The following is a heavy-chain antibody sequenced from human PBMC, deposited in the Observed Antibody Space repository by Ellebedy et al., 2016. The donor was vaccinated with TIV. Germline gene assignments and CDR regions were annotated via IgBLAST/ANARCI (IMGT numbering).Heavy chain of an antibody. CDR3: ARDPKDYDFDY. V-gene: IGHV3-74*01. D-gene: IGHD3-3*01. Sequence: GESLKISCAASGFTFSSYWMHWVRQAPGKGLVWVSRINDDGISPIYADSVKGRFTISRDNAKNTLYLQMNRLRAEDMAVYYCARDPKDYDFDYWGQGTPVTVSS. CDR2: INDDGISP. J-gene: IGHJ4*02. CDR1: GFTFSSYW.